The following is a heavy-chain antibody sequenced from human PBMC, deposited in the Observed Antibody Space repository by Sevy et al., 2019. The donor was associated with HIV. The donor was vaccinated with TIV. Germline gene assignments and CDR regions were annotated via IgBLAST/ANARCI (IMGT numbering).Heavy chain of an antibody. J-gene: IGHJ6*02. D-gene: IGHD6-6*01. Sequence: GGSLRLSCAASGFTFSDYYMSWIRQAPGKGLEWVSYISSSGSTIYYADSVKGRFTISRDNAKNSLYLQMNSLRAEDTAVYYCARNPLIAARSPYYYYGMDVWGQGTTVTVSS. V-gene: IGHV3-11*01. CDR2: ISSSGSTI. CDR1: GFTFSDYY. CDR3: ARNPLIAARSPYYYYGMDV.